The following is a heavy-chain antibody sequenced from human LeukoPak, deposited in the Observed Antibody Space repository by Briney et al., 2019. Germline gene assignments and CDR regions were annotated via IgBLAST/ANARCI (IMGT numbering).Heavy chain of an antibody. CDR2: ITYNGAAT. D-gene: IGHD3-9*01. V-gene: IGHV3-23*01. CDR3: AKDGLYFDGSTHIYYFDS. J-gene: IGHJ4*02. CDR1: GFSFGGYA. Sequence: GGSLRLSCAASGFSFGGYAVTWVRQAPGKGLEWVSSITYNGAATYYLDSVKARFTISRDNSRSTLYLQMDSLTAEDTALYYCAKDGLYFDGSTHIYYFDSWGQGTLVAVSS.